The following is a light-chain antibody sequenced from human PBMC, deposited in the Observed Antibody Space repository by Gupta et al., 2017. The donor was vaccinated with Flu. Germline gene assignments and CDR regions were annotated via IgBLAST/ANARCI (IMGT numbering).Light chain of an antibody. Sequence: EIVLTQSPGTLSLSPGDRATLSCRASQSVTSDSLAGYQQKPGQAPRLLIYGASTRATGIPDRFSGSGSGTDFTLTISRLEPEDFAVWYGQRYGSSFGGGTKVEIK. CDR1: QSVTSDS. V-gene: IGKV3-20*01. CDR3: QRYGSS. J-gene: IGKJ4*01. CDR2: GAS.